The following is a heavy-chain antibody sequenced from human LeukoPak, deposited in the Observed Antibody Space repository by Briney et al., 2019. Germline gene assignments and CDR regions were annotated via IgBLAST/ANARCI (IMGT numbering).Heavy chain of an antibody. D-gene: IGHD2-2*01. J-gene: IGHJ6*03. CDR1: GFSFDDYG. CDR3: AKDQGPAARGYMDV. V-gene: IGHV3-9*03. Sequence: GGSLRLSCAGSGFSFDDYGMNWVRLAPGKGLEWVSGISWNSLTIAYAESVKGRFTISRDNAKNSPYLQMNSLRVEDMALYYCAKDQGPAARGYMDVWGKGTTVIVSS. CDR2: ISWNSLTI.